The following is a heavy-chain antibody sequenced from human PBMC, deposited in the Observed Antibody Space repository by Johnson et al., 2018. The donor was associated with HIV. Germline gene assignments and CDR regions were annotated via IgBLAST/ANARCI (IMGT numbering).Heavy chain of an antibody. J-gene: IGHJ3*02. CDR2: IRYDGSNK. CDR3: ARDGSQLADAFDI. V-gene: IGHV3-30*02. Sequence: QVQLVESGGGVVQPGGSLRLSCAASGFTFSSYGMHWVRQAPGKGLEWVAFIRYDGSNKYYADSVKGRFTISRDNSKNTLYLQMNSLETEDTAMYYCARDGSQLADAFDIWGQGTMVTVSS. CDR1: GFTFSSYG. D-gene: IGHD6-6*01.